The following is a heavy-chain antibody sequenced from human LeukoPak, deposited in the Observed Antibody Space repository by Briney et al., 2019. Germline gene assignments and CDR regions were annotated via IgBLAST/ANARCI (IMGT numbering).Heavy chain of an antibody. CDR1: GCGFTSYW. Sequence: GAALQISCKGSGCGFTSYWIGWGRRMPGKGLECMGIIYPCDSDTIYSPSFQAQVSISADQSISTVYLQWSSLKASDPAMYYCARLSYVAAAGNDYWGQGTLVTVSS. CDR3: ARLSYVAAAGNDY. V-gene: IGHV5-51*01. CDR2: IYPCDSDT. D-gene: IGHD6-13*01. J-gene: IGHJ4*02.